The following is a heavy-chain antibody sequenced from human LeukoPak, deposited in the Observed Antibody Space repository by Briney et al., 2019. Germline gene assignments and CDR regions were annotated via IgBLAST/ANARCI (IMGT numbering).Heavy chain of an antibody. CDR2: IIPIFGTA. CDR1: GSTFSSYA. Sequence: GASVKVSCKASGSTFSSYAISWVRQAPGQGLEWMGGIIPIFGTANYAQKFQGRVTITADESTSTAYMELSSLRSEDTAVYYCARDLNSGYAYFDYWGQGTLVTVSS. J-gene: IGHJ4*02. V-gene: IGHV1-69*13. CDR3: ARDLNSGYAYFDY. D-gene: IGHD5-12*01.